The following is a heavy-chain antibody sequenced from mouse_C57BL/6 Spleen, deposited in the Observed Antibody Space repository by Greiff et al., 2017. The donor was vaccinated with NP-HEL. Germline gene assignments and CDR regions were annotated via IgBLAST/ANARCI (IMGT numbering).Heavy chain of an antibody. D-gene: IGHD1-1*01. CDR2: ISDGGSYT. CDR3: ARDLITTVRYFDV. J-gene: IGHJ1*03. CDR1: GFTFSSYA. V-gene: IGHV5-4*01. Sequence: DVQLVESGGGLVKPGGSLKLSCAASGFTFSSYAMSWVRQTPEKRLEWVATISDGGSYTYYPDNVKGRFTISRDNAKNNLYLQMSHLKSEDTAMYYCARDLITTVRYFDVWGTGTTVTVSS.